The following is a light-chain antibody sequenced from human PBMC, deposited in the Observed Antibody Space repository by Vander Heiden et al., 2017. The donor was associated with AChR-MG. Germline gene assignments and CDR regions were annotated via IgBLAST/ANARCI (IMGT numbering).Light chain of an antibody. CDR2: SNN. CDR3: AAWDDSLNGPV. J-gene: IGLJ3*02. V-gene: IGLV1-44*01. CDR1: SSNIGDNT. Sequence: QSVLTQPPSASGTPGQRVTISCSGSSSNIGDNTVNCYQQLPGTAPKLLIYSNNQRPSEVPDRFSGSKSGTSASLAISGLQSEDETDYYCAAWDDSLNGPVFGGGTKLTVL.